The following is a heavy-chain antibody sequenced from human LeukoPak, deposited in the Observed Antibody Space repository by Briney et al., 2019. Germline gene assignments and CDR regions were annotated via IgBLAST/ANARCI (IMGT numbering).Heavy chain of an antibody. V-gene: IGHV3-7*01. CDR1: GFTFSSYW. CDR2: IKQDGSEK. Sequence: PGGSLRLSCAASGFTFSSYWMSWVRQAPGKGLEWVANIKQDGSEKYYVDSVKGRFTISRDNAKNSLYLQMNSLRAEDTAVYYCAIAPKYCTNGVYRQPFDYWGQGTLVTVSS. J-gene: IGHJ4*02. D-gene: IGHD2-8*01. CDR3: AIAPKYCTNGVYRQPFDY.